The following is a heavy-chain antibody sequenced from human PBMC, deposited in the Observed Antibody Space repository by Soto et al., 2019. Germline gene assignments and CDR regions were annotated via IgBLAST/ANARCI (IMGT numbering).Heavy chain of an antibody. CDR2: IFYSGIT. CDR3: ARRYCSSTTCLVDY. J-gene: IGHJ4*02. D-gene: IGHD2-2*01. CDR1: GGSISGSTYY. Sequence: QLQLQESGPGLVKPSETLSLTCTVSGGSISGSTYYWGWIRQPPGKVLEWIGSIFYSGITYYNPSLKRRVTISVDTYKIQFSLKLSSVTAADTAVYYCARRYCSSTTCLVDYWGQGTLVTVSS. V-gene: IGHV4-39*01.